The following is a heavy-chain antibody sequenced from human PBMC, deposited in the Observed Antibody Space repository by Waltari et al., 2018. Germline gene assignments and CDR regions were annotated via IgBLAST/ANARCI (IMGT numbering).Heavy chain of an antibody. Sequence: EMQLLESGGGLVQPGGSLRLSCAASGFPFGTYTMNWVRQAPGKGLEWVAVMTASGLMDYGDSVKGRFIISRDNSKNTLYLEMYRLRVEDTARYYCAKDEGARLAPTFGMDAWGQGTTVIVSS. CDR1: GFPFGTYT. CDR3: AKDEGARLAPTFGMDA. V-gene: IGHV3-23*01. CDR2: MTASGLM. D-gene: IGHD6-6*01. J-gene: IGHJ6*02.